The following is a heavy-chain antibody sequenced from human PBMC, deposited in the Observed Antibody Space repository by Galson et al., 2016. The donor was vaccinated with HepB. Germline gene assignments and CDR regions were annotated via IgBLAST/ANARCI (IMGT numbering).Heavy chain of an antibody. CDR2: ISSSSSYI. CDR1: GFTFSSYS. J-gene: IGHJ6*02. V-gene: IGHV3-21*01. Sequence: SLRLSCAASGFTFSSYSMNWVRQAPGKGLEWVSSISSSSSYIYYADSVKGRFTIPRDNAKNSLYLQMNSLRAEDTAVYYCARDFGDYFTPWYYYFGMDVWGQGTTVTVSS. CDR3: ARDFGDYFTPWYYYFGMDV. D-gene: IGHD4-17*01.